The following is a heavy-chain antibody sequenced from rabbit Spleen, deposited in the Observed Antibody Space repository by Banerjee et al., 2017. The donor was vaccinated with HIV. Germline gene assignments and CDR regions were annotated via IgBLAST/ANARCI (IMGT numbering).Heavy chain of an antibody. CDR1: GFSFSSSYW. J-gene: IGHJ4*01. D-gene: IGHD4-1*01. CDR3: ARNANGGWDL. V-gene: IGHV1S40*01. Sequence: QSLEESGGDLVKPGASLTLTCTASGFSFSSSYWICWVRQAPGKGLEWIACIDAGSSGSTSYASWAKGRFTISKTSSTTVTLQMNSLTPADTATYFCARNANGGWDLWGPGTLVTVS. CDR2: IDAGSSGST.